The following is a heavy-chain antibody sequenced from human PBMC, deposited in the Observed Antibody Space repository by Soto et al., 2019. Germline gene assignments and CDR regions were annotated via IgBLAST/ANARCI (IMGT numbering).Heavy chain of an antibody. Sequence: SVKVSCKASGCTFSSYAISWVRQAPGQGLEWMGGIIPIFGTANYAQKFRGRVTITADESTSTAYMEPSSLRSEDTAVYYCARDLGYCSSTSCYISDDAFDILGQGTMDSVS. CDR1: GCTFSSYA. V-gene: IGHV1-69*13. CDR2: IIPIFGTA. CDR3: ARDLGYCSSTSCYISDDAFDI. D-gene: IGHD2-2*02. J-gene: IGHJ3*02.